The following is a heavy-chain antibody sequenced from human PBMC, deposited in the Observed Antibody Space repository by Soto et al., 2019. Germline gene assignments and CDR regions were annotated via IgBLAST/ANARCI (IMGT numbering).Heavy chain of an antibody. V-gene: IGHV3-64*04. CDR1: GFTFSSYA. CDR3: ARGVGEGYCSGGSCYTTGQYDY. J-gene: IGHJ4*02. CDR2: ISSNGGST. Sequence: GGSLRLSCSASGFTFSSYAMHWVRQAPGKGLEYVSAISSNGGSTYYADSVKGRFTIPVDTSKNQFSLKLSSVTAADTAVYYCARGVGEGYCSGGSCYTTGQYDYWGQGTLVTVSS. D-gene: IGHD2-15*01.